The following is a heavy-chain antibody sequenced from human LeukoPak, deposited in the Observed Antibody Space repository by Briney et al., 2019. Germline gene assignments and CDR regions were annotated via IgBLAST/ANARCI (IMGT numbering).Heavy chain of an antibody. Sequence: ASVKVSCKVSGYTLTELSMHWVRQAPGKGLEWMGGFDPEDGETIYAQKFQGRVTMTEDTSTDTAYMVLSSLRSEDTAVYYCATVPYSSSSGAFDYWGQGTLVTVSS. CDR1: GYTLTELS. D-gene: IGHD6-6*01. V-gene: IGHV1-24*01. J-gene: IGHJ4*02. CDR2: FDPEDGET. CDR3: ATVPYSSSSGAFDY.